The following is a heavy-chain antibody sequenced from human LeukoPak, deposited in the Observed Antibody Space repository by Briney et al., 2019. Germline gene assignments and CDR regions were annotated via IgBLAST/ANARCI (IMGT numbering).Heavy chain of an antibody. J-gene: IGHJ5*02. CDR1: GFTFSDYY. V-gene: IGHV3-11*01. D-gene: IGHD2-21*01. Sequence: PGGSLRLSCAASGFTFSDYYMSWIRQAPGKGLEWVSYISSSGSTIYYADSVKGRFTISRDNAKNSLYLQMNSLRAEDTALYYCARDSSRIIVSDLDWFDPWGQGTLVTVSS. CDR3: ARDSSRIIVSDLDWFDP. CDR2: ISSSGSTI.